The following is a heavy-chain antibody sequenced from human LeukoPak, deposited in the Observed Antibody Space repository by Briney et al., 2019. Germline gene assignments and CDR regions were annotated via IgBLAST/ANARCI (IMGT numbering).Heavy chain of an antibody. J-gene: IGHJ6*03. CDR1: GGSISSGSYY. V-gene: IGHV4-61*02. CDR3: ARENLGRYYYYMDV. CDR2: IYTSGST. Sequence: SETLSLTCTVSGGSISSGSYYWSWIRQPAGKGLEWIGRIYTSGSTNYNPSLKSRVTKSVDTSKNQFSLKLSSVTAADTAVYYCARENLGRYYYYMDVWGKGTTVTVSS.